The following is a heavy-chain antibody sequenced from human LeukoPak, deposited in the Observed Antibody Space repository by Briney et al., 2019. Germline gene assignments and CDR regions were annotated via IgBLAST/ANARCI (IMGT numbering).Heavy chain of an antibody. Sequence: ASVKVSCKASGYTFTSYGISWVRQAPGQGLEWMGWISAYNGNTNYAQKLQGRVTMTTDTSTSTAYMELRSLRSDDTAVYYCARSLGSSCSSTSCYTGYFDYWGQGTLVAVSS. CDR2: ISAYNGNT. CDR3: ARSLGSSCSSTSCYTGYFDY. CDR1: GYTFTSYG. D-gene: IGHD2-2*02. V-gene: IGHV1-18*01. J-gene: IGHJ4*02.